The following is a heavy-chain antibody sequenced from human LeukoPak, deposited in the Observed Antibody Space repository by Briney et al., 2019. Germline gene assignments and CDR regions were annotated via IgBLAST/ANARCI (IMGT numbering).Heavy chain of an antibody. CDR1: GGSISSGGYY. J-gene: IGHJ4*02. D-gene: IGHD3-10*01. CDR2: IYHSGST. CDR3: ARFPWGGRHSGSYPYFDY. V-gene: IGHV4-30-2*01. Sequence: SETLSLTCTVSGGSISSGGYYWSWIRQPPGKGLEWIGYIYHSGSTYYNPSLKSRVTISVDRSKNQFSLKLSSVTAADTAVYYCARFPWGGRHSGSYPYFDYWGQGTLVTVSS.